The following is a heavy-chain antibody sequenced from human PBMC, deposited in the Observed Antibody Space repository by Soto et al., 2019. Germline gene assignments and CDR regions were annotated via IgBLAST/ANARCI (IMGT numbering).Heavy chain of an antibody. Sequence: EVQLLESGGVLVQPGGSLRLSCAASGFTFSNYAMSWVRQAPRKGLEWVSIIRGSGGTTYHADSVKDRFTISRDNTKNPLFLQMTSLRDEDPAVYYCAKGVAVGFHSGSSTDRGFDPWGQGTLVTVSS. V-gene: IGHV3-23*01. CDR2: IRGSGGTT. CDR1: GFTFSNYA. J-gene: IGHJ5*02. CDR3: AKGVAVGFHSGSSTDRGFDP. D-gene: IGHD6-6*01.